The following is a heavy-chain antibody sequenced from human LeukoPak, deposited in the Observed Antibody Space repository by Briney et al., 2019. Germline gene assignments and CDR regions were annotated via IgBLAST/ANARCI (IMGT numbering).Heavy chain of an antibody. CDR2: ITGSGGNT. J-gene: IGHJ4*02. V-gene: IGHV3-23*01. CDR1: GFTFSNYA. D-gene: IGHD3-9*01. Sequence: GSLRLSCAASGFTFSNYAMSWVRQAPGKELEWVSAITGSGGNTYYADSVKGRFTISRDNSKNTLYLQMNSLRDEDTAVYYCAKWGDFDVLTGYYVPDFWGQGTLVTVSS. CDR3: AKWGDFDVLTGYYVPDF.